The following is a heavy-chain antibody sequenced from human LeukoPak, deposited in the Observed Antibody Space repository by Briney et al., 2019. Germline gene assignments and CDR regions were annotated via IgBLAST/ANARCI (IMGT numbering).Heavy chain of an antibody. Sequence: GESLKISCKGSGYSFTSYLIAWVRQMPGKGLEWMGIIHPGDSSARYSPSFQGQVTVSVDQSITTAYLQWTSLKASDTAMYYCARPGSSSGWGVGAFDIWGQGTMVTVSS. CDR3: ARPGSSSGWGVGAFDI. D-gene: IGHD6-19*01. J-gene: IGHJ3*02. CDR1: GYSFTSYL. V-gene: IGHV5-51*01. CDR2: IHPGDSSA.